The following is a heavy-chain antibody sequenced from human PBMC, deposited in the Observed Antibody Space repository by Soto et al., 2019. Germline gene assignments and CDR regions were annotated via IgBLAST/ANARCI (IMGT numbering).Heavy chain of an antibody. V-gene: IGHV3-11*01. CDR1: GFTFGDYY. Sequence: PGGSRRLSCAASGFTFGDYYMSWIRQAPGKGLEWVSYISSSGSTIYYADSVKGRFTISRDNAKNSLYLQMNSLRAEDTAVYYCARPPGPDYISSWYFLPLFWGQATLLSLSS. D-gene: IGHD6-13*01. CDR2: ISSSGSTI. J-gene: IGHJ4*02. CDR3: ARPPGPDYISSWYFLPLF.